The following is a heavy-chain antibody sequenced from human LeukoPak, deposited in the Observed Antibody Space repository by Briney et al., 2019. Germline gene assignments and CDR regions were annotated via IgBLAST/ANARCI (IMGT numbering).Heavy chain of an antibody. D-gene: IGHD3-10*01. CDR1: GYTFTGYY. V-gene: IGHV1-2*02. J-gene: IGHJ4*02. CDR3: ARIPKGSGTFDY. Sequence: GASVKVSCKASGYTFTGYYMHWVRQAPGQGLKWMGWINPNSGGTNYAQKFQGRVTMTRDTSISTAYMELSRLRSDDTAVYYCARIPKGSGTFDYWGQGTLVTVSS. CDR2: INPNSGGT.